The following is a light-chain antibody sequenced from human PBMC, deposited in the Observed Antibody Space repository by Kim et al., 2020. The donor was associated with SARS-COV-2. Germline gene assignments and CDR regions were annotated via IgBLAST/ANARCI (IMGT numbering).Light chain of an antibody. V-gene: IGKV1-5*01. Sequence: GSVGDRVTITCRASQSISSWLAWYQQKPGKAPKLLIYDASSLESGVPSRFSGSGSGTEFTLTISSLQPDDFATYYCQQYNSYAWTFGQGTKVDIK. CDR3: QQYNSYAWT. CDR2: DAS. CDR1: QSISSW. J-gene: IGKJ1*01.